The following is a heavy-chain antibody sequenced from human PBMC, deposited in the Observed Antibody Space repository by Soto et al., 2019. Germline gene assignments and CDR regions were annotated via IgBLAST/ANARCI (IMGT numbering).Heavy chain of an antibody. V-gene: IGHV4-4*02. CDR3: ARAGPKRVSWLPDY. J-gene: IGHJ4*02. CDR1: SGSISSSNW. D-gene: IGHD5-12*01. CDR2: IYHSGST. Sequence: QVQLQESGPGLVKPSGTLSLTCAVSSGSISSSNWWSWVRQPPGKGLEWIGEIYHSGSTNYNPSLRSRVPISVDKSKNQFSRKLSSVTAADTAVYYCARAGPKRVSWLPDYWGQGTLVTVSS.